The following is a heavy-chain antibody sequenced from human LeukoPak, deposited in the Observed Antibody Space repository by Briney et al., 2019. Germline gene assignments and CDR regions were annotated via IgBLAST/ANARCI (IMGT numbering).Heavy chain of an antibody. CDR1: GYTFNGYY. V-gene: IGHV1-2*02. CDR3: ARWMTTVITPDY. J-gene: IGHJ4*02. CDR2: INPNSGGT. Sequence: ASVKVSCKASGYTFNGYYLHWVRQTPGQGLEWMGWINPNSGGTNYAQKFQGRVTMTRDTSISTAYMELSRLRSDDTAVYYCARWMTTVITPDYWGQGTLVTVSS. D-gene: IGHD4-11*01.